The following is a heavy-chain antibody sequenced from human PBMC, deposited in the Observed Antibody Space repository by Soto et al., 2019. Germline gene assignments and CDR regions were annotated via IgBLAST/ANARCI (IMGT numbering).Heavy chain of an antibody. CDR2: LFGSGGGI. Sequence: VQLLESGGCLVQPGGSLRLSCAASGFTFRTYAMSWVRQAPGEGLEWVAGLFGSGGGISYADSVKGRFTISRDNSNXXXXXXXXXXXAEDSAVYYCAKDRQPDGRWPFDHWGQGTRVTVSS. V-gene: IGHV3-23*01. CDR1: GFTFRTYA. D-gene: IGHD2-8*01. CDR3: AKDRQPDGRWPFDH. J-gene: IGHJ4*02.